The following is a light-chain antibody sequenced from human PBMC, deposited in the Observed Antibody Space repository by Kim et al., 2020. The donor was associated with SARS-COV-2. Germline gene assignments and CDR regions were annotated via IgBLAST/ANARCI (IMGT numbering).Light chain of an antibody. V-gene: IGKV3-11*01. Sequence: GERATRYCRASQSVSSDLAWYQQKPDQAPRLLIYEASNRATGIPARFSGSGSGTDFTLTISSLEPEDFAGYYCQQRGYWPATFGPGTKVDIK. CDR2: EAS. CDR3: QQRGYWPAT. CDR1: QSVSSD. J-gene: IGKJ3*01.